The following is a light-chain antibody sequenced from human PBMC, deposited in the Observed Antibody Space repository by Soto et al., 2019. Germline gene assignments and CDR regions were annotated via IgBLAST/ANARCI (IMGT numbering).Light chain of an antibody. V-gene: IGLV1-40*01. Sequence: QSVLTQPPSASEAPGQRVTISCTGSSSNIGAGYEAHWYQQVPGTAPKLLIYENNNRPSGVPDRFSGSKSGTSASLAITGLQAEDEAGYYCQSYDSSLSGYVFGTGTKLTVL. CDR2: ENN. J-gene: IGLJ1*01. CDR3: QSYDSSLSGYV. CDR1: SSNIGAGYE.